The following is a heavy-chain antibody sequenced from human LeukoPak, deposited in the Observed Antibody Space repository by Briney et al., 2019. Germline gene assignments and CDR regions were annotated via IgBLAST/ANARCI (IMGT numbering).Heavy chain of an antibody. CDR2: ISGSGGNT. V-gene: IGHV3-23*01. CDR3: ARDRGITIFGVLDY. Sequence: GGSLRLSCAASGFTYSNYAMNWVRQAPGKGLEWVSSISGSGGNTHYADSVKGRFTISRDNSKNTLYLQMNSLRAEDTAVYYCARDRGITIFGVLDYWGQGTLVTVSS. J-gene: IGHJ4*02. D-gene: IGHD3-3*01. CDR1: GFTYSNYA.